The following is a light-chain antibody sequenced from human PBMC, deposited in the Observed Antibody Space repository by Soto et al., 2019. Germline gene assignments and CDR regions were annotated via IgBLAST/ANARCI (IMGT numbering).Light chain of an antibody. Sequence: EIVLTQSPAPLSLSPGERATLSCRASRSVSSTYLGWYQQKPGQAPRLLISGASSRATGIPDRFSGSGSGTNFTLTISRLEPEDFAVYYCQHYGSSLWTFGQGTKVDIK. V-gene: IGKV3-20*01. CDR1: RSVSSTY. J-gene: IGKJ1*01. CDR2: GAS. CDR3: QHYGSSLWT.